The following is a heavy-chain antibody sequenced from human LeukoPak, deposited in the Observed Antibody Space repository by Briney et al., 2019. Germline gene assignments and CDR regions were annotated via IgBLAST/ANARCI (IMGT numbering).Heavy chain of an antibody. CDR2: ISSTSNYI. CDR3: ARGGIITSYAFEI. CDR1: GFTFSTYA. Sequence: GGSLRLSCAASGFTFSTYAISWVRQAPGEGLEWVSCISSTSNYIFYADSVRGRFTISRDNAKNSLYLQMDSLRAEDTAVYYCARGGIITSYAFEIWGQGAMVTVSS. V-gene: IGHV3-21*01. D-gene: IGHD1-26*01. J-gene: IGHJ3*02.